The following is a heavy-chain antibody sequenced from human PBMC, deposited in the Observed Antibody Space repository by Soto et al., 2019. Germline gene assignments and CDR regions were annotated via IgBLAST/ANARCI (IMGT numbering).Heavy chain of an antibody. CDR1: GGSISGGDYY. D-gene: IGHD6-19*01. CDR3: ARDGRIAVAATDF. CDR2: IYYSGTT. V-gene: IGHV4-30-4*01. Sequence: PSETLSLTCTVSGGSISGGDYYWSWIRQPPGKGLEWIGYIYYSGTTYYNPSLRTRLTISVDTSKNQFSLRLSSVTAADTAVYYCARDGRIAVAATDFWGQGTLVTVSS. J-gene: IGHJ4*02.